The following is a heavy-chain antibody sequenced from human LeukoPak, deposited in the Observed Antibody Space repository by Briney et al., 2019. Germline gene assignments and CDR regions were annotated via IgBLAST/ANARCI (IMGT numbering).Heavy chain of an antibody. D-gene: IGHD3-22*01. CDR2: IYNSGIT. CDR1: GGSISSNYY. V-gene: IGHV4-61*02. CDR3: ARGILRDYYDSSGFYHRGGVGY. J-gene: IGHJ4*02. Sequence: SQTLSLTCTVSGGSISSNYYWSWIRQPAGKGLEYIGRIYNSGITNYNPSLKSRVTISVDTSKNQFSLRLSSVTAADTAVYFCARGILRDYYDSSGFYHRGGVGYWGQGTLVTVSS.